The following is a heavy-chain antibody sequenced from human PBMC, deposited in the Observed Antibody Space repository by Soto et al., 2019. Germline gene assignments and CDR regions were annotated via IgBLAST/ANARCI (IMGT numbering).Heavy chain of an antibody. V-gene: IGHV1-18*04. CDR1: GYTFTSYG. CDR3: ARGPYMWIQLRAFDI. J-gene: IGHJ3*02. CDR2: ISAYNGNI. Sequence: ASVKVSCKASGYTFTSYGISWVRQAPGQGLEWMGWISAYNGNINYAQKLQGRVTMTTDTSTSTAYMELRSLRSDDTAVYYCARGPYMWIQLRAFDIWGQGTMVTVSS. D-gene: IGHD5-18*01.